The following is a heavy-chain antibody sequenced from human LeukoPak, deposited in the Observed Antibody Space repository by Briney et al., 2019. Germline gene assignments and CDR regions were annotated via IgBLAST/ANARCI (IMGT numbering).Heavy chain of an antibody. CDR1: GYSISSGYY. Sequence: SETLSLTCTVSGYSISSGYYWGWIRQPPGKGLEWIGSIYHSGSTYYNPSLKSRVTISVDTSKNQFSLKLSSVTAADTAVYYCARVGEYYDSSGYHDAFDIWGQGTMVTVSS. CDR2: IYHSGST. V-gene: IGHV4-38-2*02. D-gene: IGHD3-22*01. CDR3: ARVGEYYDSSGYHDAFDI. J-gene: IGHJ3*02.